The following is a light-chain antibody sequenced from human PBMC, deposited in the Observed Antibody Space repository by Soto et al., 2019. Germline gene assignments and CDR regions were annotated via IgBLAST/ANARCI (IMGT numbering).Light chain of an antibody. CDR2: AAS. Sequence: DIQLTQSPSFLSASVGDRVTITCRASQGISTYLAWYQQKPGKAPKLLIYAASTLQSGVPSRFSGSGSGTEFTLTISSLQPEDFATYSCQQLNSYPRTFGPGTKVDMK. V-gene: IGKV1-9*01. J-gene: IGKJ3*01. CDR3: QQLNSYPRT. CDR1: QGISTY.